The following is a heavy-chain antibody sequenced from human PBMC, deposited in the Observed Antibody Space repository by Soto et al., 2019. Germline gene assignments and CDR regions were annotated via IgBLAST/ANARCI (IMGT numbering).Heavy chain of an antibody. D-gene: IGHD3-9*01. V-gene: IGHV1-24*01. Sequence: ASVKVSCKVSGYTLTELSMHWVRQAPGKGLEWMGGFDPEDGETIYAQKFQGRVTMTEDTSTDTAYMELSSLRSEDTAVYYCATKILYLDRSFYGGRGTLVTVSS. CDR2: FDPEDGET. CDR1: GYTLTELS. J-gene: IGHJ4*02. CDR3: ATKILYLDRSFY.